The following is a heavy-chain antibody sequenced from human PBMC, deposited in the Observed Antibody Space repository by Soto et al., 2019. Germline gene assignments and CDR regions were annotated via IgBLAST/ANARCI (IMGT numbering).Heavy chain of an antibody. J-gene: IGHJ4*02. CDR2: ISTYNGNT. CDR3: ARDEASGSYDLDY. CDR1: GYTFTSYG. Sequence: QVQLVQSGAEVKKPGASVKVSCKASGYTFTSYGISWVRQAPGQALEWMGWISTYNGNTNYAQKFQGRVAMTTDTSPTTAYMELRSLRSDDTAVYYFARDEASGSYDLDYWGQGTLVTVSS. D-gene: IGHD1-26*01. V-gene: IGHV1-18*04.